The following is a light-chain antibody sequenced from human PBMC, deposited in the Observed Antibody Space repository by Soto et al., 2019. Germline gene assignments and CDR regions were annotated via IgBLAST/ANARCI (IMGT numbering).Light chain of an antibody. CDR2: GAS. CDR1: QNVDSNY. CDR3: QQFSSYPLT. J-gene: IGKJ4*01. V-gene: IGKV3-20*01. Sequence: PGEEATLSCRASQNVDSNYLAWYQQKPGQTPRLIIYGASGRADGIPHRFSGSGFGTDFTLTISKVEPEDFAVYYCQQFSSYPLTFGGGTKVDIK.